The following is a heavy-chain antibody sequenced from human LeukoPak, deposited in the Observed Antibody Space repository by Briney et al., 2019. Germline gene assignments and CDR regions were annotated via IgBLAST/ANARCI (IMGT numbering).Heavy chain of an antibody. CDR2: IYYSGST. Sequence: SETLSLTCAVYGGSFSGYYWSWIRQPPGKGLEWIGYIYYSGSTNYNPSLKSRVTISVDTSKNQFSLKLSSVTAADTAVYYCARMDIDYYFDYWGQGTLVTVSS. CDR3: ARMDIDYYFDY. D-gene: IGHD2-2*03. CDR1: GGSFSGYY. V-gene: IGHV4-59*01. J-gene: IGHJ4*02.